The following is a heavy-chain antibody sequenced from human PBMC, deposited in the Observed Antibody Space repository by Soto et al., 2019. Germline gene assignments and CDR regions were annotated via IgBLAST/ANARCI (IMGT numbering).Heavy chain of an antibody. CDR3: ARGVWSCYAV. CDR2: INHSGST. J-gene: IGHJ6*02. D-gene: IGHD3-3*01. V-gene: IGHV4-34*01. Sequence: QVQLQQWGAGLLKPSETLSLTCAVYGGSFSGYYWSWLRQPPGKGLAWIGEINHSGSTNYNPSPKCRVTISVETSKHQFSLKLSSVTAADTAGYYGARGVWSCYAVWGQGTTVTLSS. CDR1: GGSFSGYY.